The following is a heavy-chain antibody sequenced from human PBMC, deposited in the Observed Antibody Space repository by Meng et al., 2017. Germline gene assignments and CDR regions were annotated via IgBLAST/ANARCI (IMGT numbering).Heavy chain of an antibody. CDR1: GWSCSCCY. Sequence: QVRLQQRGAGLLMPSETLSLPCAVYGWSCSCCYWSWIRQPPGKGLEWIGEINHSGSTNYNPSLKSRVTISVDTSKNQFSLKLSSVTAADTAVYYCARVPTYYYDSSGYYLFDYWGQGTLVTVSS. J-gene: IGHJ4*02. CDR2: INHSGST. V-gene: IGHV4-34*01. CDR3: ARVPTYYYDSSGYYLFDY. D-gene: IGHD3-22*01.